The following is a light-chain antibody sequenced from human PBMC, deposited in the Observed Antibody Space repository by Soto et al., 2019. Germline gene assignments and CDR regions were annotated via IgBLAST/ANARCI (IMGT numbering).Light chain of an antibody. CDR2: AVT. V-gene: IGLV2-23*02. Sequence: HSALAQPASVSGSPGQSITISCTGTSSAIGLYNFVSWYQQHPGKAPKLLIYAVTERPSGVSNRFSGSKSGNTASLTISGLQAEDDADYFCCSYEGSVPVVFGGGTKLTVL. CDR3: CSYEGSVPVV. CDR1: SSAIGLYNF. J-gene: IGLJ2*01.